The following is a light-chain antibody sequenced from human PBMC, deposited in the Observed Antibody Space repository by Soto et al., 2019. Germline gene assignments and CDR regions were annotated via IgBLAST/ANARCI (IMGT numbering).Light chain of an antibody. CDR3: QQSYGTPLT. CDR1: QSISNY. V-gene: IGKV1-39*01. J-gene: IGKJ4*01. Sequence: DMEMTQSPSSLSASVGDRVTITCRASQSISNYLNWYQHKPGKVPKLLIYAASSLQSGFPTRFSGSGSGTDFTLTINSLQPEDFATYYCQQSYGTPLTFGGGTKIEIK. CDR2: AAS.